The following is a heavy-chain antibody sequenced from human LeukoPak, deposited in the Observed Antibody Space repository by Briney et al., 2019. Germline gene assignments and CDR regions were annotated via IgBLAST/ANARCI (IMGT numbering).Heavy chain of an antibody. D-gene: IGHD4-11*01. CDR2: IKRDGSEK. J-gene: IGHJ4*02. CDR1: GFTFSSYW. V-gene: IGHV3-7*01. Sequence: GGSLRLSCAASGFTFSSYWMSWVRQAPGKGLEWVANIKRDGSEKYYVDSVKGRFIISRDNAKNSLYLQMNSLRAEDTAVYYCAREGYSNGYPFYDSWGQGTLVTVSS. CDR3: AREGYSNGYPFYDS.